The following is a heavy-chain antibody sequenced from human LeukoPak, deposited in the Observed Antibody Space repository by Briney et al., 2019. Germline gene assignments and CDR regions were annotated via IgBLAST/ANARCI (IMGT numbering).Heavy chain of an antibody. Sequence: GGSLRLSCAASGFTFSSYAVSWVRRAPGKGLEWVSAISGSGGSTYYADSVKGRFTISRDNSKNTLYLQMNSLRAEDTAVYYCAKTFLTVLYGIDVWGQGTTVTVSS. CDR3: AKTFLTVLYGIDV. V-gene: IGHV3-23*01. J-gene: IGHJ6*02. CDR2: ISGSGGST. D-gene: IGHD3-9*01. CDR1: GFTFSSYA.